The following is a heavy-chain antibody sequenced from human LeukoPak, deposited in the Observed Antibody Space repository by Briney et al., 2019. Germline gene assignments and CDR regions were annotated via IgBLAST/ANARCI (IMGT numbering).Heavy chain of an antibody. CDR3: ARDENYGIFFNVDY. Sequence: ASVKVSCKASGHSFVLYGISWVRQAPGEGPEWMGWISGSTGDTNYAQKFQGRVTMTADTSTSTAYMELRSLRSDDTAVYYCARDENYGIFFNVDYWGQGTLVTVSS. D-gene: IGHD4-17*01. CDR1: GHSFVLYG. CDR2: ISGSTGDT. V-gene: IGHV1-18*01. J-gene: IGHJ4*02.